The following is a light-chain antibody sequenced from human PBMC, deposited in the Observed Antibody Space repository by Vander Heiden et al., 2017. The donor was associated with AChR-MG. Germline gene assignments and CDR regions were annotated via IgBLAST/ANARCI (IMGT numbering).Light chain of an antibody. V-gene: IGLV1-44*01. CDR2: SNN. CDR3: AAWDDSLNGLWV. Sequence: QSVLIQPPSASGTPGQRVTISCSGSSSNIGSNTVNWYQQLPGTAPKLLIYSNNQRPSGVPDRFSGSKSGTSASLAISGLQSEDEADYYCAAWDDSLNGLWVFGGGTKLTGL. CDR1: SSNIGSNT. J-gene: IGLJ3*02.